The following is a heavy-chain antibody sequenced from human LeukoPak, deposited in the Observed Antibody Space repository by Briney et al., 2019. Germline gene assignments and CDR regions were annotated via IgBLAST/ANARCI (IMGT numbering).Heavy chain of an antibody. V-gene: IGHV1-8*01. CDR3: ARGRSYSGSYYTIDY. Sequence: ASVKVSCKASGYTFTSYDINWVRQATGQGLEWMGWMNPSSGNRGYAQKFQGRITMTRNTSISTAYMELSSLRSEDTAVYYCARGRSYSGSYYTIDYWGQGTLVTVSS. CDR1: GYTFTSYD. D-gene: IGHD1-26*01. CDR2: MNPSSGNR. J-gene: IGHJ4*02.